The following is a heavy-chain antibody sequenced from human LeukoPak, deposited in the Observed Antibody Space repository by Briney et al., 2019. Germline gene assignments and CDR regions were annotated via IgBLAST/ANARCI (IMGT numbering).Heavy chain of an antibody. D-gene: IGHD3-9*01. J-gene: IGHJ4*02. V-gene: IGHV3-48*01. Sequence: GGSLRLSCEASGFTFSRFAMNWIRQAPGKGLEWISFINTKSKAIYYADSVKGRFTISRDNARNLLHLQMNSLRAEDTALYFCVRDQDWAFDYWGQGTLVTVSS. CDR1: GFTFSRFA. CDR3: VRDQDWAFDY. CDR2: INTKSKAI.